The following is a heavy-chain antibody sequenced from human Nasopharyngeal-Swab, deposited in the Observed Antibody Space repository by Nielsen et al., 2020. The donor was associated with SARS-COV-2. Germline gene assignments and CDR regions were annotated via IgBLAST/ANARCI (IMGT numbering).Heavy chain of an antibody. V-gene: IGHV4-59*01. Sequence: GSLRLSCTVSGGSISSYYWSWIRQPPGKGLEWIGYMYYSGSTNYNPSLKSRVTISVDTSKNQFSLKLSSVTAADTAVYYCARDTGFRELDYWGQGTLVTVSS. J-gene: IGHJ4*02. CDR1: GGSISSYY. CDR2: MYYSGST. D-gene: IGHD3-10*01. CDR3: ARDTGFRELDY.